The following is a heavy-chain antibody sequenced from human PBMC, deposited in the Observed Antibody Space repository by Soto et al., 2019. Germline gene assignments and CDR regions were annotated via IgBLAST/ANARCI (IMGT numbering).Heavy chain of an antibody. D-gene: IGHD1-1*01. CDR1: ENTFSTYL. V-gene: IGHV1-3*01. CDR3: AGPHDRAGLGT. CDR2: HNGYNGQT. J-gene: IGHJ5*02. Sequence: ASVKVSCKASENTFSTYLVHWVRQVHGQGLEWMGWHNGYNGQTEYSQKFQGRVTITRDTSAKTAYLELRSLTSEDTAVYYCAGPHDRAGLGTWGQGNLVTVS.